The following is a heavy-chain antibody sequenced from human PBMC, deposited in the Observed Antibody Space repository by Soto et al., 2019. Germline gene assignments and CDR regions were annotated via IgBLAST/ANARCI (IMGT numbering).Heavy chain of an antibody. CDR1: GYTFTSYG. CDR3: ARDRPRDYCSGGSCYSGYFGY. J-gene: IGHJ4*02. Sequence: ASVKVSCKASGYTFTSYGISWVRQAPGQGLEWMGWISAYNGNTNYAQKLQGRVTMTTDTSTSTAYMELRSLRSDDTAVYYCARDRPRDYCSGGSCYSGYFGYWGQGTLVTVSS. D-gene: IGHD2-15*01. V-gene: IGHV1-18*01. CDR2: ISAYNGNT.